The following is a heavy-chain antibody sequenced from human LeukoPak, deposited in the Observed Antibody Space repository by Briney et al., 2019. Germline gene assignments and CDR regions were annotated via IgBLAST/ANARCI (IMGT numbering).Heavy chain of an antibody. CDR3: ARPLNSSSSVLGY. J-gene: IGHJ4*02. CDR1: GYTFTGYY. D-gene: IGHD6-6*01. CDR2: MNPNSGNT. Sequence: ASVKVSCEASGYTFTGYYMHWVRQAPGQGLEWMGWMNPNSGNTGYAQKFQGRVTMTRNTSISTAYMELSSLRSEDTAVYYCARPLNSSSSVLGYWGQGTLVTVSS. V-gene: IGHV1-8*02.